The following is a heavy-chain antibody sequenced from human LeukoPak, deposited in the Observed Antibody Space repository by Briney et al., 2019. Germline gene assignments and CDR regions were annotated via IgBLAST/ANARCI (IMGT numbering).Heavy chain of an antibody. CDR3: APVLYDSSGYNNFDY. CDR1: GYTLTELS. CDR2: FDPEDGET. D-gene: IGHD3-22*01. Sequence: ASVKVSCKVSGYTLTELSMHWVRQAPGKGLEWMGGFDPEDGETIYAQKFQGRVTMTEDTSTDTAYMELSSLRSEDTAVYYCAPVLYDSSGYNNFDYWGQGTLVTVSS. V-gene: IGHV1-24*01. J-gene: IGHJ4*02.